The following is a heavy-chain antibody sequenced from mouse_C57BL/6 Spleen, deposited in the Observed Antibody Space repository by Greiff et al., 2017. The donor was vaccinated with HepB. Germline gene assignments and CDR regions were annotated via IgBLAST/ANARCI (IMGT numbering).Heavy chain of an antibody. V-gene: IGHV5-4*01. D-gene: IGHD2-3*01. CDR2: ISDGGSYT. Sequence: EVQGVESGGGLVKPGGSLKLSCAASGFTFSSYAMSWVRQTPEKRLEWVATISDGGSYTYYPDNVKGRFTISRDNAKNNLYLQMSHLKSEDTAMYYCARDGNGYYAGFAYWGQGTLVTVSA. J-gene: IGHJ3*01. CDR3: ARDGNGYYAGFAY. CDR1: GFTFSSYA.